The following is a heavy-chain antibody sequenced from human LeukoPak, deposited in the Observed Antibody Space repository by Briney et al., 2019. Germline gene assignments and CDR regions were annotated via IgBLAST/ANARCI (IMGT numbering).Heavy chain of an antibody. CDR1: GGSISSSNW. D-gene: IGHD3-22*01. CDR2: IYHSGST. V-gene: IGHV4-4*02. J-gene: IGHJ4*02. CDR3: AIDPYYYDRSGYYVD. Sequence: PSGTLSLTCAVSGGSISSSNWWSWVRQPPGKGLEWIGEIYHSGSTNYNPSLKSRVTISVDKSKNQFSLKLSSVTAADTAVYYCAIDPYYYDRSGYYVDWGQGTLVTVSS.